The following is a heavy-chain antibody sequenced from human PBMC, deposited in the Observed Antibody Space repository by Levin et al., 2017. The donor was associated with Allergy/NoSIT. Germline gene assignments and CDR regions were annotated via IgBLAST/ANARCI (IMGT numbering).Heavy chain of an antibody. CDR3: ASTPHYDTTREDGAFDI. CDR2: IIPIFGTA. D-gene: IGHD3-22*01. V-gene: IGHV1-69*13. Sequence: SVKVSCKASGGTFSSYAISWVRQAPGQGLEWMGGIIPIFGTANYAQKFQGRVTITADESTSTAYMELSSLRSEDTAVYYCASTPHYDTTREDGAFDIWGQGTMVTVSS. CDR1: GGTFSSYA. J-gene: IGHJ3*02.